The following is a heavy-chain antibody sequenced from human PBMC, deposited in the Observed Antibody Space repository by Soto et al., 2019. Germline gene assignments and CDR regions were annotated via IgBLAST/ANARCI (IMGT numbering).Heavy chain of an antibody. Sequence: EEKLLESGGGLVQPGGSLRLSCAASGFTFSHYAMNWVRQAPGKGLEWISTISAGDGSTYYAYSVKGRFTISRDNAKNMVFLQMNSLRAEDTGAYYCAQARRDTSMGGLWGQGTLVTVSS. J-gene: IGHJ4*02. CDR1: GFTFSHYA. CDR2: ISAGDGST. V-gene: IGHV3-23*01. D-gene: IGHD5-18*01. CDR3: AQARRDTSMGGL.